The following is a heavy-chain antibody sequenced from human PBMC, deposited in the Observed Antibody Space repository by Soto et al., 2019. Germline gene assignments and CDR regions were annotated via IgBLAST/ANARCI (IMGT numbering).Heavy chain of an antibody. CDR3: AKAHYEFWSGTRDHFDN. J-gene: IGHJ4*02. V-gene: IGHV3-30*18. CDR1: GFTFRSFG. Sequence: QVLLVESGGGVVQSGRSLRLSCEASGFTFRSFGMHWVRQAPGKGLEWVAVISYDGSEKYYADSVKGRFTISRDKSRDTLYLQMNSLRVEDTAVYYCAKAHYEFWSGTRDHFDNWGQGTLVTVSS. CDR2: ISYDGSEK. D-gene: IGHD3-3*01.